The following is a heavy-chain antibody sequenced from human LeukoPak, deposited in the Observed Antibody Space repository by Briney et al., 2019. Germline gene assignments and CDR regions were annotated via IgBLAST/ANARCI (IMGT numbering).Heavy chain of an antibody. J-gene: IGHJ4*02. CDR1: GFTFNSYD. Sequence: GRSPRLSCAASGFTFNSYDMHWVRQAPGKGLEWVALIWYDGSNKYYADSVKGRFTISRDNSKNTLSLQMNSLRAEDTAVYYCARRAATGSNALDYWGQGTLVTVSS. CDR2: IWYDGSNK. V-gene: IGHV3-33*01. CDR3: ARRAATGSNALDY. D-gene: IGHD6-13*01.